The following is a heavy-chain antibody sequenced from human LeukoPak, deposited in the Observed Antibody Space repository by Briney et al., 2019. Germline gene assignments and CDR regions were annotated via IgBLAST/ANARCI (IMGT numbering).Heavy chain of an antibody. D-gene: IGHD5-12*01. V-gene: IGHV4-34*01. Sequence: PSETLSLTCAVYGGSFSGYYWSWIRQPPGKGLEWIGEINHSGSTNYNPSLKSRVTISVDTSKNQFSLKLSSVTAADTAVYYCATASGYARLNWFDPWGQGTLVTVSS. CDR3: ATASGYARLNWFDP. CDR2: INHSGST. J-gene: IGHJ5*02. CDR1: GGSFSGYY.